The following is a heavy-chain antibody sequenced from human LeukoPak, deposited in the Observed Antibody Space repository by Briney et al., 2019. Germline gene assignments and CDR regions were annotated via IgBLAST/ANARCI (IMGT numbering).Heavy chain of an antibody. CDR1: GGSISSHY. D-gene: IGHD6-13*01. Sequence: SETLSLTCTVSGGSISSHYWSWIRQPPGKGLEWIGYIYYSGSTNYNPSLRSRVTISVDTSKNQFSLKLSSVTAADTAVYYCAREGRASSYDYWGQGTLVTVSS. V-gene: IGHV4-59*11. CDR2: IYYSGST. J-gene: IGHJ4*02. CDR3: AREGRASSYDY.